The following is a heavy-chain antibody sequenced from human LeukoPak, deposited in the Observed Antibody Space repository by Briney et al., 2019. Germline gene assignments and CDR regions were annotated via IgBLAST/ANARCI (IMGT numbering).Heavy chain of an antibody. D-gene: IGHD3-3*01. V-gene: IGHV4-31*03. J-gene: IGHJ5*02. CDR2: ISYSGST. CDR3: ARRYYDFWSGKYNWFDP. Sequence: SETLSLTCTVSGGSISSGGYYWGWIRQHPGKGLEWIGYISYSGSTNYNPSLKSRVTISVDTSKNQFSLKLSSVTAADTAVYYCARRYYDFWSGKYNWFDPWGQGTLVTVSS. CDR1: GGSISSGGYY.